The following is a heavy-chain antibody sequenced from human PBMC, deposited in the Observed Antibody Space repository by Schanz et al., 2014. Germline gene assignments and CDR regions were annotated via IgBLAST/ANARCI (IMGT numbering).Heavy chain of an antibody. CDR3: AKFLYDDPS. J-gene: IGHJ5*02. D-gene: IGHD3-3*01. Sequence: QVQLQESGPGLVKPSETLSLTCSVSGGDIGNYYWSWIRQPPGKGLEWIGYIHQSGGTNYNPSLKIRVTILVDRSKNQFSLRLTSLTAADTAVYYCAKFLYDDPSWGQGTLVTVSS. CDR1: GGDIGNYY. CDR2: IHQSGGT. V-gene: IGHV4-59*08.